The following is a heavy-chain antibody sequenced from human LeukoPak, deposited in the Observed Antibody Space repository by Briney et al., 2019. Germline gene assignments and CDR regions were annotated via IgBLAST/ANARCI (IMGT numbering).Heavy chain of an antibody. CDR2: IWYHGSNE. J-gene: IGHJ3*02. CDR1: EFSFSSYG. CDR3: AREVQDAFDI. Sequence: GGALRLSCAACEFSFSSYGMHWVRQAPGKGLEWVALIWYHGSNEYYAASVKGRFAISRDNSKNTLYLQMNSLRAEDTAVYYCAREVQDAFDIWGQGTMVIVSS. V-gene: IGHV3-33*01.